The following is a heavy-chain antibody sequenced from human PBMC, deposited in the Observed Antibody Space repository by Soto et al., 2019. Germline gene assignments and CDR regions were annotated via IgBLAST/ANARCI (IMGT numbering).Heavy chain of an antibody. J-gene: IGHJ6*03. Sequence: PGESLKISCEGSGYRFTSYWIGWVRQMPGKGLEWMGIIYPGDSDTRYSPYFEGQVTISADKSISTAYLQWSSLKASDTAMYYCARSGSSSGLYYYYYMDVWGKGTTVTVSS. CDR1: GYRFTSYW. CDR3: ARSGSSSGLYYYYYMDV. CDR2: IYPGDSDT. D-gene: IGHD6-6*01. V-gene: IGHV5-51*01.